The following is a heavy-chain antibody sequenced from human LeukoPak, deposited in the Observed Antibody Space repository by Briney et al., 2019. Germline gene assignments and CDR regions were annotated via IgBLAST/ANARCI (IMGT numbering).Heavy chain of an antibody. CDR3: ARLYYGDYWYFDL. J-gene: IGHJ2*01. CDR2: IYYSGST. D-gene: IGHD4-17*01. Sequence: PSETLSLTCTVSGGSISSSSYYWGWIRQPPGKGLEWIGSIYYSGSTYYNPSLKSRVTISVDTSKNQFSLKLSSVTAADTAMYYCARLYYGDYWYFDLWGRGTLVTVSS. CDR1: GGSISSSSYY. V-gene: IGHV4-39*01.